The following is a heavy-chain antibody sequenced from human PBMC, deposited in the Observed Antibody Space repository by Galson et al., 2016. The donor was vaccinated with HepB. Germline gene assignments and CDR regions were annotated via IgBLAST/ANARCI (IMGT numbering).Heavy chain of an antibody. J-gene: IGHJ6*02. Sequence: SVKVSCKASGYTFTSYGISWVRQAPGQGLEWLGWVSAFFGNTNYAQKLHDRVTMTTDTSTSTAYMELTSLRSDDTAVYYCARDGFFANYSNFYYYYGLDVWGQGTTVTVSS. CDR2: VSAFFGNT. CDR3: ARDGFFANYSNFYYYYGLDV. V-gene: IGHV1-18*04. D-gene: IGHD4-11*01. CDR1: GYTFTSYG.